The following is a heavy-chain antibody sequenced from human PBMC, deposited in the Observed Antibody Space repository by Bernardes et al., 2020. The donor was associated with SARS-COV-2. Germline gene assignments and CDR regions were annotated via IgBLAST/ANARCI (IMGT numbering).Heavy chain of an antibody. CDR2: FSDGGLST. CDR1: GFTFSNYA. CDR3: AKTISPHLPPRYGMDA. Sequence: GGSLRLSCAASGFTFSNYAMNWVRQAPGKGLEWVSGFSDGGLSTYYADSVKGRFTISRDSSKNTLYLQMNSLRADDTAVYYCAKTISPHLPPRYGMDAWGQGNTVTVST. J-gene: IGHJ6*01. V-gene: IGHV3-23*01.